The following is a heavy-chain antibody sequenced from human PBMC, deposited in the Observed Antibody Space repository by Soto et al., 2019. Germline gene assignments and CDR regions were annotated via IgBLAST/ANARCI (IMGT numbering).Heavy chain of an antibody. Sequence: WVRQAPGQGLEWMGIIDPSGGSTSYSQKFQGRVTMTRDTSTSTVYMEISSLRSDDTAMFYCARRRSYSGGASAFYFDYWGQGTLVTVSS. J-gene: IGHJ4*02. V-gene: IGHV1-46*01. CDR3: ARRRSYSGGASAFYFDY. D-gene: IGHD2-21*01. CDR2: IDPSGGST.